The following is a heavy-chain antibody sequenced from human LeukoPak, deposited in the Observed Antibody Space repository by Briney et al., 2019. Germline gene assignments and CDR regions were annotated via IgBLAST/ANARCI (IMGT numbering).Heavy chain of an antibody. J-gene: IGHJ4*02. D-gene: IGHD3-9*01. V-gene: IGHV1-46*01. CDR1: GYTFTSYY. Sequence: ASVKVSCKASGYTFTSYYMHWVRQAPGQGLEWMGIINPSGGSTSYAQKFQGRVTMTRGMSTSTVYMELSSLRSEDTALYYCAKSSSPGWGQLRFFDWLSAPFDYWGQGTLVTVSS. CDR3: AKSSSPGWGQLRFFDWLSAPFDY. CDR2: INPSGGST.